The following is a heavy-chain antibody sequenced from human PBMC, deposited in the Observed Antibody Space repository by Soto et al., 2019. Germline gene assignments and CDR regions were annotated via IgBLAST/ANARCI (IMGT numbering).Heavy chain of an antibody. J-gene: IGHJ4*02. CDR1: GDTFTSYG. CDR2: ISAYNGNT. V-gene: IGHV1-18*01. D-gene: IGHD6-19*01. CDR3: ARMWSSRWYPVGLYFEY. Sequence: ASVKVSCKASGDTFTSYGISWVRQAPGQGLEWMGWISAYNGNTNYAQKLQGRVTMTTDTSTSTAYMELRSLRSDDTAVYYCARMWSSRWYPVGLYFEYWGQGTLVNVSS.